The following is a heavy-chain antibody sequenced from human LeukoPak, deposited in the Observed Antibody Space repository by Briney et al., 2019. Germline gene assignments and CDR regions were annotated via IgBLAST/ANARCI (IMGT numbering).Heavy chain of an antibody. J-gene: IGHJ4*02. D-gene: IGHD1-26*01. CDR1: GYTFTXYY. Sequence: ASVKVSCKASGYTFTXYYMHWARQAPGQXXXXXGIXXXSGGSXXXXXXXXXXXTMTXDTSISTAYMELSSLRSDDTAVYYCTRESGSYHGNDYWGQGTLVTVSS. CDR2: XXXSGGSX. V-gene: IGHV1-46*01. CDR3: TRESGSYHGNDY.